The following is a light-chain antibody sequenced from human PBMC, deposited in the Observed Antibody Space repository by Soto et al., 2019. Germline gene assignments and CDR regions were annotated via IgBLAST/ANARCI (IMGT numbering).Light chain of an antibody. CDR1: QSISRW. J-gene: IGKJ2*01. Sequence: DIQMTQSPSTLSASVGDRVTITCRASQSISRWVAWYQQKPGKAPKLLIYDASSLESGVPSRFSGSGSGTEFTLTISSLHPDDFASYYCQQYNSYSTFGQGTKLEIK. V-gene: IGKV1-5*01. CDR2: DAS. CDR3: QQYNSYST.